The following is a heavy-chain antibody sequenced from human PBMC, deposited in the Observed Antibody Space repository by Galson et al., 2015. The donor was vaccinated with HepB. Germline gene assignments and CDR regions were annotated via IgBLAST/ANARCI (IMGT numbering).Heavy chain of an antibody. CDR2: IWFDGSTK. D-gene: IGHD4-17*01. CDR1: GFTFSSYG. Sequence: SLRLSCAASGFTFSSYGMHWVRQAPGKGLEWVSVIWFDGSTKYYADSVKGRFTISRDNAKNSLHLQMNSLRAEDTAMYYCARVTLAVTTPTDAFDIWGQGTMVTVSS. J-gene: IGHJ3*02. CDR3: ARVTLAVTTPTDAFDI. V-gene: IGHV3-33*01.